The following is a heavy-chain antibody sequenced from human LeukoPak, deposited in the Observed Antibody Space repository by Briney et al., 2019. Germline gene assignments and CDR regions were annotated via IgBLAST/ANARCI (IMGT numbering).Heavy chain of an antibody. CDR3: ARDYYDSSGYLYYFDY. V-gene: IGHV3-21*01. CDR2: ISSSSSYI. D-gene: IGHD3-22*01. Sequence: GGSLRLSCAASGFTFSSYSMNWVRQAPGKGLELVSSISSSSSYIYYADSVKGRFTISRDNAKNSLYLQMNSLRAEDTAVYYCARDYYDSSGYLYYFDYWGQGTLVTVSS. J-gene: IGHJ4*02. CDR1: GFTFSSYS.